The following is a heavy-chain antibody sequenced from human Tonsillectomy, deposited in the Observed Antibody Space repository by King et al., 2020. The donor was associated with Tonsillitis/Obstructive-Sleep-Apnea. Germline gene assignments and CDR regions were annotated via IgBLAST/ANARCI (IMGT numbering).Heavy chain of an antibody. CDR2: ISGSGDCT. CDR3: AKGVGATGVRGYFDY. J-gene: IGHJ4*02. Sequence: VQLVESGGGLVQPGGSLRLSCAASGFTFSSYAMNWVRQAPGKGLEWFSTISGSGDCTYYADSVKSRFSISSDTSKNTLYLQMNGLRAKDTAVDYCAKGVGATGVRGYFDYWGQGALVTVSS. V-gene: IGHV3-23*04. D-gene: IGHD1-26*01. CDR1: GFTFSSYA.